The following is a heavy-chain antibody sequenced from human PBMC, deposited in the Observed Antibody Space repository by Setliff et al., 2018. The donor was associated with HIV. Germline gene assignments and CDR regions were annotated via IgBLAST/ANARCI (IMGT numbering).Heavy chain of an antibody. CDR2: IHQSGTA. D-gene: IGHD1-26*01. Sequence: PSETLSLTCAVSGVSVNNDDDYWGWIRQPPGKGLEWIAIIHQSGTAHKRPSLKSRVTISIDTSENLFSLKLSGVTAADTAIYYCARQVGEGKWYLDSWGHGTLVTVSS. J-gene: IGHJ4*01. CDR1: GVSVNNDDDY. V-gene: IGHV4-39*01. CDR3: ARQVGEGKWYLDS.